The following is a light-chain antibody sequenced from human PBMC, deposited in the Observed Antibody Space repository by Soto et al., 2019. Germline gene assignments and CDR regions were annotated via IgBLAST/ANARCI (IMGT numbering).Light chain of an antibody. J-gene: IGKJ5*01. V-gene: IGKV3-11*01. CDR3: QQRSNLIT. Sequence: IVLTQSPATLSLSPGERATLFCRTSQSVSSYSAWYQQKPGQAPRLLIYDASNKASGIPARCSGSGSGADFPPTISMLEPEDFAVYYCQQRSNLITFGQGTRLEIK. CDR1: QSVSSY. CDR2: DAS.